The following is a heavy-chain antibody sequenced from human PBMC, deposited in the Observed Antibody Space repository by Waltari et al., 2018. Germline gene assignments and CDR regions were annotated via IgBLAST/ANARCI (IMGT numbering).Heavy chain of an antibody. J-gene: IGHJ1*01. Sequence: QVQLQESGPGLVRPSENLSLTCDVSGYFINTGFFWGWIRQPPGKGLEWIGNIYHDGTTYYNPSLKHRLMISLDTSKNQISLRLNFVDAADTAVYYCARQTLGYCTSAACRRLEKWGQGILVTVSS. CDR1: GYFINTGFF. CDR3: ARQTLGYCTSAACRRLEK. V-gene: IGHV4-38-2*01. CDR2: IYHDGTT. D-gene: IGHD2-2*03.